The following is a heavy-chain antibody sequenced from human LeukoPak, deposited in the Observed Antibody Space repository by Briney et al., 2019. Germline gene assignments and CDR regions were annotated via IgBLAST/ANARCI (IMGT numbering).Heavy chain of an antibody. CDR3: TRLKYYYYYMDV. Sequence: GGSLRLSCAASGFTFSSSAMSWVRQAPGKGLEWVSTISGSDSSTHYADSVKGRFTISRDNSKNTLYLQMNSLRADDTAVYYCTRLKYYYYYMDVWGKGTTVTVSS. CDR2: ISGSDSST. V-gene: IGHV3-23*01. D-gene: IGHD2-21*02. CDR1: GFTFSSSA. J-gene: IGHJ6*03.